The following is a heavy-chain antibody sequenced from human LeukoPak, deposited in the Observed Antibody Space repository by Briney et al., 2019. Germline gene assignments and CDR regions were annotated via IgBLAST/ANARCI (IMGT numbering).Heavy chain of an antibody. D-gene: IGHD6-19*01. V-gene: IGHV4-59*01. J-gene: IGHJ5*02. CDR3: ARRLYSSGWSYWFDP. CDR1: GGSIGGYS. CDR2: ISYTGTT. Sequence: PSETLSLTYSVSGGSIGGYSWTWVRQPPGKRLEYIGYISYTGTTYHNPSLMSRVTISVATSKNQFSLKLASVTAADTAVYYCARRLYSSGWSYWFDPWGQGTLVTVSS.